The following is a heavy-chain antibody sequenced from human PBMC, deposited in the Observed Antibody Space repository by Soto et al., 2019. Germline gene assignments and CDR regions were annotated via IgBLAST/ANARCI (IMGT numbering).Heavy chain of an antibody. CDR1: DDSISNTKSY. J-gene: IGHJ6*02. CDR2: IVYSGPT. CDR3: AREKWVATDFYGLDV. V-gene: IGHV4-39*02. D-gene: IGHD5-12*01. Sequence: SETLSLTCTVSDDSISNTKSYWAWIRQPPGKGLEWIAIIVYSGPTFYNPSLKSRVSISLDTSKNEFSLKVNSVTAADTAVYFCAREKWVATDFYGLDVWGQGTTVTVSS.